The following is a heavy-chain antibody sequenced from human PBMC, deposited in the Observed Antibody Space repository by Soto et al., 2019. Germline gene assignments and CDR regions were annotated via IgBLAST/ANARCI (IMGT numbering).Heavy chain of an antibody. Sequence: SQTLSLTCAISGALVSSNSAPWNWISRSPSRALEWLERTYYRSKWYNDYAVSWKSGITINPDTSKNKCSLQLNSVTPEDTAVYYGAREYSSSYYFDDWGQGTLVTVSS. CDR1: GALVSSNSAP. D-gene: IGHD6-6*01. V-gene: IGHV6-1*01. J-gene: IGHJ4*02. CDR3: AREYSSSYYFDD. CDR2: TYYRSKWYN.